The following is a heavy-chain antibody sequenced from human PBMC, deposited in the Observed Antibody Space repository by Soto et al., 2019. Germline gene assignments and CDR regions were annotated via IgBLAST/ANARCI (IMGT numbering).Heavy chain of an antibody. D-gene: IGHD3-10*01. CDR2: IIPIFGTP. CDR3: ARDRDDYGSGNYYNRIDF. V-gene: IGHV1-69*01. Sequence: QVQLVQSGAEVKKPGSSVKVSCKASGGIFSTYAISWLRQAPGQGLEGMGGIIPIFGTPNYAQRFQGRVTITADASTSTDYMELSRLRSEDTAVYYCARDRDDYGSGNYYNRIDFWGQGTLVTVSS. CDR1: GGIFSTYA. J-gene: IGHJ4*02.